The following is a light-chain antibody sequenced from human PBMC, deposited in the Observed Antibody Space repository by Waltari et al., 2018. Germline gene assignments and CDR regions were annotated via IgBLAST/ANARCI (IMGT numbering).Light chain of an antibody. Sequence: SYELTQPPSVSVSPGQTARITCSGDALPNKYGYWYQQKSGLAPVLVIYEDNKRRSGIPERFSGSSSGTMVTLTISGAQVEDEGDYYCYSTDRTGKQRVFGGGTKLTVL. V-gene: IGLV3-10*01. CDR2: EDN. CDR3: YSTDRTGKQRV. J-gene: IGLJ2*01. CDR1: ALPNKY.